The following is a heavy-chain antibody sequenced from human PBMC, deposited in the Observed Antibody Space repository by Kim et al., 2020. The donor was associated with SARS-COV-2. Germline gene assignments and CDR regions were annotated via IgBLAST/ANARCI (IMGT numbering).Heavy chain of an antibody. D-gene: IGHD2-15*01. J-gene: IGHJ2*01. CDR2: ISASGGRT. CDR3: AKYVVVGGTRYFVV. V-gene: IGHV3-23*01. CDR1: GFIFSNYA. Sequence: GGSLRLSCAASGFIFSNYAMNWVRLAPGKGLEWVSAISASGGRTYYADSEKGRFTISRDNSNLYLQMNSLRAEATAIDYCAKYVVVGGTRYFVVCGRG.